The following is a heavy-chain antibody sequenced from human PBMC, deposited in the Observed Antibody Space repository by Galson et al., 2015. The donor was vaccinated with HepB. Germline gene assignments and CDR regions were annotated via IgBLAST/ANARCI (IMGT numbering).Heavy chain of an antibody. CDR1: GGSISSYY. Sequence: SLTCTVSGGSISSYYWSWIRQPPGKGLEWIGYIYYSGSTNYNPSLKSRVTISVDTSKNQFSLKLSSVTAADTAVYYCARAALEYCSSTSCAEGGYYYYMDVWGKGTTVTVSS. D-gene: IGHD2-2*01. J-gene: IGHJ6*03. CDR2: IYYSGST. V-gene: IGHV4-59*01. CDR3: ARAALEYCSSTSCAEGGYYYYMDV.